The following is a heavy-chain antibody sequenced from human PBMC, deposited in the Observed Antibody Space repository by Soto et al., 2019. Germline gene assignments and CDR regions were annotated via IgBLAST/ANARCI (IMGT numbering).Heavy chain of an antibody. V-gene: IGHV3-9*01. D-gene: IGHD5-18*01. CDR1: GFTFDDYA. CDR3: AKDIGYSFFGPYGMDV. CDR2: ISWNSGSI. J-gene: IGHJ6*02. Sequence: PGGSLRLSCAASGFTFDDYAMHWVRQAPGKGLEWVSGISWNSGSIGYADSVKGRFTISRDNAKNSLYLQMNSLRAEDTALYYCAKDIGYSFFGPYGMDVWGQGTTVTVSS.